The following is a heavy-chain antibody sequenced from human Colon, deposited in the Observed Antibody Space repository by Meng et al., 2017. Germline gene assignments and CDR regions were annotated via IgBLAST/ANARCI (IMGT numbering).Heavy chain of an antibody. D-gene: IGHD3-22*01. CDR2: IYYSGTT. J-gene: IGHJ5*02. Sequence: SETLSLTCTVSGGSFGSGGYYWSWIRQHPGKGLEWIGYIYYSGTTYYNPSLKSRVTISVDTSKNQFSLKLSSVTAADTAVYYCARAASYYYDSSGYYGNFFDPWGQGTLVTVSS. CDR1: GGSFGSGGYY. V-gene: IGHV4-31*03. CDR3: ARAASYYYDSSGYYGNFFDP.